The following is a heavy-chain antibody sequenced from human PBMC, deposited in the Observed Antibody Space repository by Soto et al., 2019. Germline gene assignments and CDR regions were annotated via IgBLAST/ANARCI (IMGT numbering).Heavy chain of an antibody. D-gene: IGHD5-18*01. CDR3: AGGGGGWRILLWLQVSYYYGMDG. CDR2: INHSGST. CDR1: GGSFSGYY. Sequence: SKTMSITCAVYGGSFSGYYWSWIRQPPGKGLEWIGEINHSGSTNYNPSLKSRVTISVDTSKNQFSLKLSSVTAADTAVYYCAGGGGGWRILLWLQVSYYYGMDGRGQGTTVTVS. J-gene: IGHJ6*02. V-gene: IGHV4-34*01.